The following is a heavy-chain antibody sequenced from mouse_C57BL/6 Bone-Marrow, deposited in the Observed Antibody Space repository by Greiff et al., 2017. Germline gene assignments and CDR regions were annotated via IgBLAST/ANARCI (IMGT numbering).Heavy chain of an antibody. J-gene: IGHJ1*03. CDR3: ARSTIVTTGWYFDV. CDR2: IHPNSGST. V-gene: IGHV1-64*01. D-gene: IGHD2-5*01. Sequence: QVQLQQPGAELVKPGASVKLSCKASGYTFTSYWMHWVKQRPGQGLEWIGMIHPNSGSTNYNEKFKSKATLTVDKSSSTAYMQLISLTSEDSAVYYCARSTIVTTGWYFDVWGTGTTVTVSS. CDR1: GYTFTSYW.